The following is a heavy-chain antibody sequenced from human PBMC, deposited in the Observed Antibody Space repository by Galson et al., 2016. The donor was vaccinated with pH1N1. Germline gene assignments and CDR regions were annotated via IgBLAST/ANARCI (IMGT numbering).Heavy chain of an antibody. V-gene: IGHV4-30-4*08. J-gene: IGHJ4*02. CDR2: IYYSGTT. CDR1: NGSISSDDYY. D-gene: IGHD3-10*01. CDR3: ARVGITIVRGAIDY. Sequence: TLSLTCTVSNGSISSDDYYWTWIRQPPGKGLEWIGYIYYSGTTYYNPALKSRVTTSIDTSKNQFSLKLNSVTAADTAIYFCARVGITIVRGAIDYWGQGTLVTVSS.